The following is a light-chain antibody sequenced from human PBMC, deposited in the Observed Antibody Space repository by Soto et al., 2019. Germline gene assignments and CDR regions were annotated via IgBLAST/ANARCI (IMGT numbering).Light chain of an antibody. CDR1: SSDVGGYNY. J-gene: IGLJ2*01. V-gene: IGLV2-11*01. Sequence: QSVLTQPASVSGSPGQSITISCTGTSSDVGGYNYVSWYQQHPGKAPKLLIYHVVQRPSGVPDRFSAPKSGTTASLIISGLQAGDEADYFCCSYADGQTLAFGGGTKVTVL. CDR3: CSYADGQTLA. CDR2: HVV.